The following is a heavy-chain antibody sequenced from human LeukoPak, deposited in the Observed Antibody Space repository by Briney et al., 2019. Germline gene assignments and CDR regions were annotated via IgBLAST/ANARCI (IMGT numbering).Heavy chain of an antibody. V-gene: IGHV4-28*01. Sequence: SETLSLTCAVSGYSISSSNWWGWIRQPPGKGLEWIGYIYYSGSTYYNPSLKSRVTMSVDTSKNQFSLKLSSVTAVDTAVYYCARTGSSWLGWFDPWGQGTLVTVSS. CDR1: GYSISSSNW. D-gene: IGHD6-13*01. CDR3: ARTGSSWLGWFDP. J-gene: IGHJ5*02. CDR2: IYYSGST.